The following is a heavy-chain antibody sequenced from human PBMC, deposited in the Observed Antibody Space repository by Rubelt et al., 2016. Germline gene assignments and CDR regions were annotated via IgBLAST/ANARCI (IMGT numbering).Heavy chain of an antibody. J-gene: IGHJ4*02. CDR2: ITGGSTTK. V-gene: IGHV3-48*04. D-gene: IGHD3-3*01. CDR1: GFTFSDYA. CDR3: ARDGRKEVVTMAY. Sequence: EVQLVESGGGLVQPGGSLRLSCAASGFTFSDYAMNWVRQSPGKGLEWVAYITGGSTTKYYADSVRGRFTISRDNAKNSLYLQLNSLRAGDTAVYYCARDGRKEVVTMAYWGQGTLVTVSS.